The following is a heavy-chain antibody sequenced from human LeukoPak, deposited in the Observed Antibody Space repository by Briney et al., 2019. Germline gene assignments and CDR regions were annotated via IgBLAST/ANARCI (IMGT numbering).Heavy chain of an antibody. CDR1: GGTFSSYA. CDR3: ASKIAAAGSYYFDY. D-gene: IGHD6-13*01. Sequence: SVKVSCKASGGTFSSYAISWVRQAPGQGLEWMGGIIPIFGTANYAQKFQGRVTITADESTSTAYMELSSLRSEDTAVYYCASKIAAAGSYYFDYWGQGTLVTVSS. CDR2: IIPIFGTA. V-gene: IGHV1-69*13. J-gene: IGHJ4*02.